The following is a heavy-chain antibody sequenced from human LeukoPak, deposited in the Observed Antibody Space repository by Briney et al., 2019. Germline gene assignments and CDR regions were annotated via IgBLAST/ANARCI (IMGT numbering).Heavy chain of an antibody. V-gene: IGHV3-30*02. D-gene: IGHD6-25*01. Sequence: GGSLRLSCTTSGFTFSRYGMHWVRQAPGKGLEWVSYIRYDGGTQYYADSVKGRFTISRDNSRNTLYLQMNSLRVEDTAVYYCSGLGGQGTLVTVSS. CDR3: SGL. J-gene: IGHJ4*02. CDR1: GFTFSRYG. CDR2: IRYDGGTQ.